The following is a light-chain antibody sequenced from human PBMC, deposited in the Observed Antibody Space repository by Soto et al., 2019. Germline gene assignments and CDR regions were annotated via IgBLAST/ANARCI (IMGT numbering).Light chain of an antibody. Sequence: DIQMTQSPSSLSASVGDRVTITCRASQSISSYLNWYQQKPGKDPKLLIYAASSLQSGVPSRFSGSGSGTDFTLTNSSLQPEDFATDYCQQSYSTPVTFGPGTKVDI. V-gene: IGKV1-39*01. CDR1: QSISSY. J-gene: IGKJ3*01. CDR3: QQSYSTPVT. CDR2: AAS.